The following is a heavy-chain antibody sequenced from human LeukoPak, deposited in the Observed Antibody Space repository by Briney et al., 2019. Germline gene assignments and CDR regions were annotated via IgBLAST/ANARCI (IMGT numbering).Heavy chain of an antibody. CDR1: GFTFRTYS. J-gene: IGHJ5*02. CDR2: ISGSSSYI. D-gene: IGHD5-18*01. Sequence: PGGSLRLSCAASGFTFRTYSMNWARQAPGKGLEWVSSISGSSSYIYYADSVKGRFTISRDSAQNSLYLQMNSLRAEDTAVYYCARGQSYGWFDPWGQGTLVTVSS. CDR3: ARGQSYGWFDP. V-gene: IGHV3-21*01.